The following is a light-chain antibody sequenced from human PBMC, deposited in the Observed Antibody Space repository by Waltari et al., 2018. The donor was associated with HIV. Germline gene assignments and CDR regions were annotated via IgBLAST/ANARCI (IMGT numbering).Light chain of an antibody. CDR2: ETS. J-gene: IGKJ4*01. V-gene: IGKV1-12*01. CDR1: QSLGMS. Sequence: DIQMTQSPPSVSASVGDRVSISCRASQSLGMSLAWYQRGPGKAPNLLMYETSRMATGVPSRFSGSGSGTLFFLNIGDLQPEDFATYYCQQAKTFPHTFGGGTRV. CDR3: QQAKTFPHT.